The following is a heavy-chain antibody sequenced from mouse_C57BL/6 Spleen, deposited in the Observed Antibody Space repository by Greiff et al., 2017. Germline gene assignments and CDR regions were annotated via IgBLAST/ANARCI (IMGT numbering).Heavy chain of an antibody. CDR1: GYSFTDSN. CDR2: INPKFGTT. CDR3: ARRAGNSRLYALDY. J-gene: IGHJ4*01. V-gene: IGHV1-39*01. D-gene: IGHD1-1*01. Sequence: EVKVVESGPELVKPGASVKISCKASGYSFTDSNMNWVKQSHGKSLEWIGVINPKFGTTSYNEKFKGKATMTGDQSSSTAYMQLNSLTSEDSAVYYCARRAGNSRLYALDYWGQGTSVTVSS.